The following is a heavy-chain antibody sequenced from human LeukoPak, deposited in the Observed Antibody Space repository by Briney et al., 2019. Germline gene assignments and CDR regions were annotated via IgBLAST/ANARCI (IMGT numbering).Heavy chain of an antibody. V-gene: IGHV1-3*01. Sequence: ASVKVSCKASGYTFTSYAIHWVRQAPGQRLEWMGWINAGNGNTIYSQKFRGRVTISRDTSASTAYMELGSLRSEDTAVYYCARDLGGYCSSTSCFYAFDIWGQGTMVTVSS. CDR2: INAGNGNT. CDR3: ARDLGGYCSSTSCFYAFDI. J-gene: IGHJ3*02. D-gene: IGHD2-2*01. CDR1: GYTFTSYA.